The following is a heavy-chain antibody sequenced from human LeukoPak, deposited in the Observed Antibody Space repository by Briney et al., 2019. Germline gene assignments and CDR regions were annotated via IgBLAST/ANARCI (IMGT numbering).Heavy chain of an antibody. CDR1: GGSISSSSYY. CDR3: ARYSNPLHYYYYMDV. CDR2: IYYSGST. Sequence: PSETLSLTCTVSGGSISSSSYYWGWIRQPPGKGLEWIGSIYYSGSTYYNPSLKSRVTISIDTSKNQFSLKLSSVTAADTAVYYCARYSNPLHYYYYMDVWGKGTTVTVSS. D-gene: IGHD4-11*01. V-gene: IGHV4-39*01. J-gene: IGHJ6*03.